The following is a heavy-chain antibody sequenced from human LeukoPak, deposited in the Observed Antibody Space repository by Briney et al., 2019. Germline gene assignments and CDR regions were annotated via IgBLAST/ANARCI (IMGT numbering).Heavy chain of an antibody. V-gene: IGHV3-23*01. J-gene: IGHJ4*02. CDR1: GFTFSNYA. D-gene: IGHD4/OR15-4a*01. CDR2: ISGSASST. CDR3: ARSGLSRFDY. Sequence: GGSLRLSCAASGFTFSNYAMSWVRQAPGKGLEWVSAISGSASSTYHADSVKGRFTISRDNSKNTLYLQMNSLRAEDTAVYYCARSGLSRFDYWGQGTLVTVSS.